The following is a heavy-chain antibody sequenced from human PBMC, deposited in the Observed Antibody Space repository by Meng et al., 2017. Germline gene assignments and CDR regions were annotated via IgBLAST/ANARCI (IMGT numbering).Heavy chain of an antibody. CDR3: AKPPYDSSGYYYDY. J-gene: IGHJ4*02. Sequence: QVQLVESGGGVLQPGRSLRLSCAASGFTFSSYGMHWVRQAPGKGLEWVAVISYDGTNKYYGDSLKGRFTISRDNSKNTLYLQMNSLRDEDTAVYYCAKPPYDSSGYYYDYWGQGTLVTVSS. V-gene: IGHV3-30*18. CDR2: ISYDGTNK. CDR1: GFTFSSYG. D-gene: IGHD3-22*01.